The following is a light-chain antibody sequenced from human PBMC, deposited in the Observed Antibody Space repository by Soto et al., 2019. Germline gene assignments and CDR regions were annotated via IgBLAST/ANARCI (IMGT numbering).Light chain of an antibody. CDR1: SSNIGSNT. Sequence: QSVLTQPPSASGTPGQRVTIFCSGSSSNIGSNTVNWYQQLPGTAPKLLIYSNNQRPSEVPDRFSGSKSGTSASLAISGLQSEDEADYYCAAWDDSLNGWVFGGGTKLTVL. CDR3: AAWDDSLNGWV. V-gene: IGLV1-44*01. J-gene: IGLJ3*02. CDR2: SNN.